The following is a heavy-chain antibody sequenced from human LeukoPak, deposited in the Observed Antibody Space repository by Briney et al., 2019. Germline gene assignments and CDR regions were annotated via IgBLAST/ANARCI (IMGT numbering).Heavy chain of an antibody. V-gene: IGHV4-59*01. CDR2: IYYSGST. CDR3: ARAKKGNAFDI. J-gene: IGHJ3*02. Sequence: SETLSLTCTVSGGSISSYYWSWIRQPPGKGLEWIGYIYYSGSTNYNPSLKSRVTISVDTTKNQFSLKLSSVTAADTAVYYCARAKKGNAFDIWGQGTMVTVSS. CDR1: GGSISSYY.